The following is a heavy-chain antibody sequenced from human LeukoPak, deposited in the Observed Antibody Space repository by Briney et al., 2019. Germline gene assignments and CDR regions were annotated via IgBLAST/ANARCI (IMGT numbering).Heavy chain of an antibody. D-gene: IGHD3-10*01. Sequence: SVKVSCKASGGTFSSYAISWVRQAPGQGLEWMGRIIPIFGTANHAQKFQGRVTITTDESTSTAYMELSSLRSEDTAVYYCARGRSGSEPNWGQGTLVTVSS. CDR1: GGTFSSYA. CDR3: ARGRSGSEPN. J-gene: IGHJ4*02. V-gene: IGHV1-69*05. CDR2: IIPIFGTA.